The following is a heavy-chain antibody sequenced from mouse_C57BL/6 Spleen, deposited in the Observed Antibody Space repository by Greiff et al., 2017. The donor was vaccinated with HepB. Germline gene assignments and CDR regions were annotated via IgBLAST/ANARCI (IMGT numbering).Heavy chain of an antibody. CDR1: GYNFTSYW. V-gene: IGHV1-59*01. J-gene: IGHJ1*03. Sequence: VQLQQPGAELVRPGTSVKLSCKASGYNFTSYWMHWVKQRPGQGLEWIGVIDPSDSYTNYNQKFKGKATLTVDTSSSTAYMQLSSLTSEDSAVYYCARRGGSSHWYFDVWGTGTTVTVSS. D-gene: IGHD1-1*01. CDR3: ARRGGSSHWYFDV. CDR2: IDPSDSYT.